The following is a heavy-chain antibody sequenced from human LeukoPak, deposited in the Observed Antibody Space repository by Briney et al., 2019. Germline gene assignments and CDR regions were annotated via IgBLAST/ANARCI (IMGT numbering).Heavy chain of an antibody. CDR2: IIPILGIA. Sequence: ASVKVSCKASGGTFSSYAISWVRQAPGQGLEWMGRIIPILGIANYAQKFQGRVTITADKSTSTACMELSSLRSEDTAVYYCARDVGSSVTGSDYWGQGTLVTVSS. J-gene: IGHJ4*02. CDR1: GGTFSSYA. D-gene: IGHD6-13*01. CDR3: ARDVGSSVTGSDY. V-gene: IGHV1-69*04.